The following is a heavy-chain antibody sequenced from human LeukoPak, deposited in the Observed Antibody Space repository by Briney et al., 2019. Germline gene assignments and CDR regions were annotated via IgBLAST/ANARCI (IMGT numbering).Heavy chain of an antibody. J-gene: IGHJ4*02. CDR3: ARALSYSYGSMDF. D-gene: IGHD5-18*01. V-gene: IGHV3-21*01. CDR2: ISSGSKYI. Sequence: TGGSLRLSCAASVFTFSSYSMNWVRQAPGKGLEWVSSISSGSKYIYNADSVKGRFTISRDNAKNSLYLQMNSLRAEDTAVYYCARALSYSYGSMDFWGQGALVTVSS. CDR1: VFTFSSYS.